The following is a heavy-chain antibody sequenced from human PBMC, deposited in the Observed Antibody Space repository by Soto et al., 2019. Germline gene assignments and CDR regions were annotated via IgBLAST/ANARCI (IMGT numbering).Heavy chain of an antibody. Sequence: VQLVESGGGVVQPGRSLRLSCAASGFTFSDYAMHWVRQAPGKGLEWVAVVSHDGRNTHYADSVKGQFTTSRDSSKNSVSPELTSRRATDTAVYYCAKGGRQWLVTSDSNYWGQGALVTASS. CDR3: AKGGRQWLVTSDSNY. D-gene: IGHD6-19*01. J-gene: IGHJ4*02. V-gene: IGHV3-30*18. CDR2: VSHDGRNT. CDR1: GFTFSDYA.